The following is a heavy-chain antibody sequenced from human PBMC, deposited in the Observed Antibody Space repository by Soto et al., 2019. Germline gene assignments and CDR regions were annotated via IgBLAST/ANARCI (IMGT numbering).Heavy chain of an antibody. CDR1: GFTFSSYG. CDR2: ISYDGSNK. Sequence: PGGSLRLSCAASGFTFSSYGMHWVRQAPGKGLEWVAVISYDGSNKYYADSVKGRFTISRDNSKNTLYLQMNSLRAEDTAVYYCAALTLRFWEWLPTPYGMDVWGQGTTVTVSS. J-gene: IGHJ6*02. CDR3: AALTLRFWEWLPTPYGMDV. V-gene: IGHV3-30*03. D-gene: IGHD3-3*01.